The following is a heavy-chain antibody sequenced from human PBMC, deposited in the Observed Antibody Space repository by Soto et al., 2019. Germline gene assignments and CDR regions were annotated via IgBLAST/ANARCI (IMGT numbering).Heavy chain of an antibody. Sequence: GASVKVSCKASGYTFTSYGISWVRQAPGQGLEWMGWISAYNGNTNYAQKLQGRVTMTTDTSTSTAYMELRSLRSDDTAVYYCARDPYLDNVPRGDLFDYWGQGTLVTGSS. V-gene: IGHV1-18*04. J-gene: IGHJ4*02. CDR1: GYTFTSYG. CDR2: ISAYNGNT. D-gene: IGHD3-16*01. CDR3: ARDPYLDNVPRGDLFDY.